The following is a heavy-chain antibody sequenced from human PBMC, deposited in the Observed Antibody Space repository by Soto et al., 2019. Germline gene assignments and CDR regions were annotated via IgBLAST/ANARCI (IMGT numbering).Heavy chain of an antibody. D-gene: IGHD6-19*01. V-gene: IGHV3-30*18. Sequence: PGGSLRLSCAASGFTFSSYGMHWVRQAPGKGLEWVAVISYDGSNKYYADSVKGRFTISRDNSKNTLYLQMSSLRAEDTAVYYCVKDDGIAVAIAEYFQHWGQGTLVTVSS. CDR3: VKDDGIAVAIAEYFQH. J-gene: IGHJ1*01. CDR1: GFTFSSYG. CDR2: ISYDGSNK.